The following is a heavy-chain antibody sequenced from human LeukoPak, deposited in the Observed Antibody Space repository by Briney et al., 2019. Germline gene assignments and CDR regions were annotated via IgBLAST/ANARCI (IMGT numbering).Heavy chain of an antibody. J-gene: IGHJ4*02. D-gene: IGHD2-15*01. CDR2: ISSNGDFT. Sequence: PGGSLRLSCVASRFTFNTYAVNWVRQAPGKGLEWVSAISSNGDFTYYADPVRGRFTISRDNSKNTVFLQMNGLRADDRAVYYCATVKRDCSGGTCYSYDYWGQGTLVTVSS. CDR3: ATVKRDCSGGTCYSYDY. V-gene: IGHV3-23*01. CDR1: RFTFNTYA.